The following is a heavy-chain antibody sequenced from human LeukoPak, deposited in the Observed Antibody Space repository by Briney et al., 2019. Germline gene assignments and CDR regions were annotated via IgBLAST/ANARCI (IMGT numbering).Heavy chain of an antibody. V-gene: IGHV4-4*07. Sequence: SETLSLTCTVSGGSISSYYWSWIRQPAGKGLEWIGRIYTSGSTNYNPSLKSRVTMSVDTSKNQSSLKLSSVTAADTAVYYCARGGRYFDWLLSAGDAFDIWGQGTMVTVSS. CDR1: GGSISSYY. D-gene: IGHD3-9*01. J-gene: IGHJ3*02. CDR3: ARGGRYFDWLLSAGDAFDI. CDR2: IYTSGST.